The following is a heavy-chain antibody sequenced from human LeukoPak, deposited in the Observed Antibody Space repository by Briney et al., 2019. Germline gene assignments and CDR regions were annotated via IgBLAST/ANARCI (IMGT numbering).Heavy chain of an antibody. J-gene: IGHJ4*02. D-gene: IGHD6-19*01. CDR3: ARDLVAVAGPFDY. CDR2: ISGSGGST. CDR1: GFTFSSYG. V-gene: IGHV3-23*01. Sequence: GGSLRLSCAASGFTFSSYGMSWVRQAAGKGREWGSAISGSGGSTYYADSVKGRFTISRDNSKNTLYLQMNSLRAEDTAVYYCARDLVAVAGPFDYWGQGTLVTVSS.